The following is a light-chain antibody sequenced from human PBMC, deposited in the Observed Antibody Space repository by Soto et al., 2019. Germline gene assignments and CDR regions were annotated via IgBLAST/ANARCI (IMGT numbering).Light chain of an antibody. V-gene: IGLV2-14*01. CDR1: STDIGTYNY. CDR3: SSYTTAGTYV. J-gene: IGLJ1*01. CDR2: HVS. Sequence: QSALTQPASGSGDPGQSITISCIGTSTDIGTYNYVAWYQQHPAKTPKLIISHVSYRPSGASKRCSGSKSANTASLTSSGLQAEYEADYYCSSYTTAGTYVVGPGTKLTVL.